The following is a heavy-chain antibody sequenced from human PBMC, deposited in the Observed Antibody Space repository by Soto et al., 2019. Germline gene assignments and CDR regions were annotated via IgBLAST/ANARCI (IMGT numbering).Heavy chain of an antibody. CDR1: GYTXTSYA. J-gene: IGHJ4*02. CDR3: ARAGYYYDSSGYISPYYFDY. Sequence: SXKVSCKAAGYTXTSYAMDLVRQAPGQSLEWMGWINAGNCNTKYSQKFQGRVTITRDTSASTAYMELRSLRSEDKAVYYCARAGYYYDSSGYISPYYFDYWGQGTLGTVSS. V-gene: IGHV1-3*01. D-gene: IGHD3-22*01. CDR2: INAGNCNT.